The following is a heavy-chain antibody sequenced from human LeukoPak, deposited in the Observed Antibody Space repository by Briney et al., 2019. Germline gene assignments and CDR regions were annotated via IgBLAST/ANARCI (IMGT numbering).Heavy chain of an antibody. J-gene: IGHJ4*02. V-gene: IGHV4-59*01. CDR1: GGSLSSYY. CDR2: IYYTGST. D-gene: IGHD3-9*01. Sequence: SETLSLTCTVSGGSLSSYYWTWIRQLPGKGLEWIGYIYYTGSTNYNPSLKSRVTMSVDTSKNQFSLNLNSVTAADTAVYYCARSGTVTGYLYWGQGALVTVSS. CDR3: ARSGTVTGYLY.